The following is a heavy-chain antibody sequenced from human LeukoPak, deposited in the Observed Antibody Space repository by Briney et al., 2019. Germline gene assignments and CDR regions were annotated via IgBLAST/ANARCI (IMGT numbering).Heavy chain of an antibody. V-gene: IGHV1-69*06. CDR3: ARGRDGGWYPFDY. CDR2: IIPIFGTA. CDR1: GCTFSSYA. D-gene: IGHD6-19*01. Sequence: GASVKVSCKASGCTFSSYAIRWVRQAPGQGLEWMGGIIPIFGTANYAQKFQGRVTITADKSTSTAYMELSSLRSEDTAVYYCARGRDGGWYPFDYWGQGTLVTVSS. J-gene: IGHJ4*02.